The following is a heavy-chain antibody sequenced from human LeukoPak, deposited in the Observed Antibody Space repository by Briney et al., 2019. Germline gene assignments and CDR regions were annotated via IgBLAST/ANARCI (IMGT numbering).Heavy chain of an antibody. J-gene: IGHJ5*02. CDR1: GYTFTSYY. CDR3: ARQKRQYDILTGDRGWFDP. V-gene: IGHV1-8*01. D-gene: IGHD3-9*01. Sequence: VASVKVSCKASGYTFTSYYINWVRQATGQGLEWMGWMNRGSGNTGYAQKFQGRGTMTRNTSISTAYMELSSLRSEDTAVYYCARQKRQYDILTGDRGWFDPWGQGTLVTVSS. CDR2: MNRGSGNT.